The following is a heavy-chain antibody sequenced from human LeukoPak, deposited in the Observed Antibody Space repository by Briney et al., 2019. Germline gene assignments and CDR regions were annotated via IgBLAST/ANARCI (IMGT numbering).Heavy chain of an antibody. CDR3: ARVAYTGVDLYFYI. V-gene: IGHV3-48*03. CDR1: GFSFSTKE. Sequence: PGGSLRLPCATSGFSFSTKEMPWVRQAPGKGLEWVSSISSNSRTIYYADSVKGRFTISRDNTRNSVFLQLNSLRGEDTGFYYCARVAYTGVDLYFYIWGQGTLCTVS. J-gene: IGHJ4*02. D-gene: IGHD3-3*01. CDR2: ISSNSRTI.